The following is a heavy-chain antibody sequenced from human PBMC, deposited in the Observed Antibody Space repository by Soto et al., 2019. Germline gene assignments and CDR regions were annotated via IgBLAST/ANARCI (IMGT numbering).Heavy chain of an antibody. J-gene: IGHJ5*02. Sequence: GPMRLCCAASEVTFRGYSMSWIRQAQGKGLEWVSSISRSSSYIYYADSVKGRFTISRDNAKNSLYLQMNSLRAEDTAVYYCARDLHDYVSFRFDPWGQGTLVTVSS. V-gene: IGHV3-21*01. CDR2: ISRSSSYI. CDR1: EVTFRGYS. CDR3: ARDLHDYVSFRFDP. D-gene: IGHD4-17*01.